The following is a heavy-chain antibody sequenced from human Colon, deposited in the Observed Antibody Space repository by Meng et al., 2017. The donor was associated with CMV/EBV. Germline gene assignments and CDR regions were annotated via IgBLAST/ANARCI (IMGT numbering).Heavy chain of an antibody. CDR1: GGSISSSNYY. CDR3: ARGTPWTHYYFDY. D-gene: IGHD3/OR15-3a*01. J-gene: IGHJ4*02. CDR2: IYYSGST. V-gene: IGHV4-39*07. Sequence: SGGSISSSNYYGGWSRQPPGKGLEWIGSIYYSGSTYYNPSLKSRVTISVDTSKNQFSLKLSSVTAADTAVYFCARGTPWTHYYFDYWGQGTLVTVSS.